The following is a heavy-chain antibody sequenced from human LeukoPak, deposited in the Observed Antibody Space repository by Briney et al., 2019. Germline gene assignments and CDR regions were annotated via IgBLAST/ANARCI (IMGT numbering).Heavy chain of an antibody. V-gene: IGHV3-74*01. CDR1: GFTLSSYW. CDR2: NNSDGSST. CDR3: ARDMDPYYFDY. J-gene: IGHJ4*02. Sequence: TGGSLRLSCAASGFTLSSYWMHWVRQAPGKGLVWVSRNNSDGSSTSYADSVKGRFTISRDNAKNSLYLQMNSLRAEDTAVYYCARDMDPYYFDYWGQGTLVTVSS. D-gene: IGHD3-10*01.